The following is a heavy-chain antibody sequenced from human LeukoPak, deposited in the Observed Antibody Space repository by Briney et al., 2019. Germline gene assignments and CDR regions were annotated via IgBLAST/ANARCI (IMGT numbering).Heavy chain of an antibody. D-gene: IGHD6-13*01. CDR3: AKEGGSSSWMGEYYYYYMDV. J-gene: IGHJ6*03. V-gene: IGHV3-30*18. CDR2: ISYDGSNK. CDR1: GFTFSSYG. Sequence: GGSLRLSCAASGFTFSSYGMHWVRQAPGKGLELAAVISYDGSNKYYADSVKGRFTISRDNSKNTLYLQMNSLRAEDTAVYYCAKEGGSSSWMGEYYYYYMDVWGRGTTVTVSS.